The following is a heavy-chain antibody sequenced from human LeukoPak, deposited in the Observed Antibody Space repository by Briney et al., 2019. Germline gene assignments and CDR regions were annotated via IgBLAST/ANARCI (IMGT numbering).Heavy chain of an antibody. CDR2: IYPGDSDT. CDR3: ARYSGYDWRGYYYYGMDV. D-gene: IGHD5-12*01. V-gene: IGHV5-51*01. J-gene: IGHJ6*02. CDR1: GSRFTSYW. Sequence: GESLQISCQGSGSRFTSYWIGWVRQMPGKGLDWMGIIYPGDSDTRYSPSFQGQVTISADKSISTAYLQWSSLKASDTAMYYCARYSGYDWRGYYYYGMDVWGQGTTVTVSS.